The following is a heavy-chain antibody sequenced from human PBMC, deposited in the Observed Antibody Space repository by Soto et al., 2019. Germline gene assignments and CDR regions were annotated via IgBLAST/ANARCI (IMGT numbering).Heavy chain of an antibody. D-gene: IGHD3-10*01. CDR1: VFSFSNYG. CDR2: IWNDGNNK. V-gene: IGHV3-33*01. CDR3: ARAVVWDDYYPDEY. J-gene: IGHJ4*02. Sequence: VGSLRLSCASSVFSFSNYGMHWVRHSPGKWLEWVAVIWNDGNNKSYVDSVKGRFTISRDNSKNTVYLQMNSLRAEDTAVYFCARAVVWDDYYPDEYLGQGALVIVS.